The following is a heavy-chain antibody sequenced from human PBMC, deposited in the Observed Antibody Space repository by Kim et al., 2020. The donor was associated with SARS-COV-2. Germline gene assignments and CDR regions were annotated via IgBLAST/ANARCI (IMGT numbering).Heavy chain of an antibody. V-gene: IGHV4-39*07. Sequence: SETLSLTCTVSGGSISSSSYYWGWIRQPPGKGLAWIGSIYYSGSTYYNPSLKSRVTISVDTSKNQFSLKLSSVTAADTAVYYCASLGAAAGRNTFDYWGQGTLVTVSS. CDR2: IYYSGST. CDR3: ASLGAAAGRNTFDY. J-gene: IGHJ4*02. CDR1: GGSISSSSYY. D-gene: IGHD6-13*01.